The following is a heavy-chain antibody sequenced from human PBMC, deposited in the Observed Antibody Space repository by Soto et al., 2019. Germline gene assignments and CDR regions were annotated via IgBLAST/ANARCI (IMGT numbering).Heavy chain of an antibody. V-gene: IGHV1-3*01. CDR3: ARSALALWFGEPYFDY. CDR2: INAGNGNT. Sequence: QVQLVQSGAEVKKPGASVKVSCKASGYTFTNYAMHCVRQAPGQRLECMGWINAGNGNTKYSQKFQGRVTITSDTSASTAYMELISLTSEDTAVYFCARSALALWFGEPYFDYWGQGTLVTVSS. D-gene: IGHD3-10*01. CDR1: GYTFTNYA. J-gene: IGHJ4*02.